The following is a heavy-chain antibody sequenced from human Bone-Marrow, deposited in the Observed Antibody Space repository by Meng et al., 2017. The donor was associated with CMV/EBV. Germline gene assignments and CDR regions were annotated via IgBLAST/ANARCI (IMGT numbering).Heavy chain of an antibody. Sequence: SVKVSCKASGFTFTSSAVQWVRQVRGQRLEWIGWIVVGSGNTNYAQKFQERVTITRDMSTSTAYMELSSLRSEDTAVYYCAKVVISSSPWYYYGMDVWGQGTTVTVSS. D-gene: IGHD6-6*01. V-gene: IGHV1-58*01. J-gene: IGHJ6*02. CDR2: IVVGSGNT. CDR1: GFTFTSSA. CDR3: AKVVISSSPWYYYGMDV.